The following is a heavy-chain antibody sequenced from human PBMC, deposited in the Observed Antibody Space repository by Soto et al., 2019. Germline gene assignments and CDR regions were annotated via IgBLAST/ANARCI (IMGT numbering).Heavy chain of an antibody. Sequence: QVQLQQSGPGLVRPSQTLSLTCAISGDSVSSNSAAWNWIRQSPSRGLEWLGRTYYRSKWYNDYGVSVKSRIVINPDATKNQFSLQLISVTPEDTAVYFCARGTFSWFDPWGQGTLVTVSS. V-gene: IGHV6-1*01. J-gene: IGHJ5*02. D-gene: IGHD1-1*01. CDR1: GDSVSSNSAA. CDR3: ARGTFSWFDP. CDR2: TYYRSKWYN.